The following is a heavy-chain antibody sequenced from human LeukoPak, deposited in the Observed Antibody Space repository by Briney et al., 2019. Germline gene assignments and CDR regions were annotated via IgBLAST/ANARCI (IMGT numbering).Heavy chain of an antibody. V-gene: IGHV1-69*06. CDR3: ARDHRGIAADWFDP. CDR1: GGTFSSYA. CDR2: IIPIFGTA. J-gene: IGHJ5*02. D-gene: IGHD6-13*01. Sequence: SVKVSCRASGGTFSSYAISWVRQAPGQGLEWMGGIIPIFGTANYAQKFQGRVTITADKSTSTAYMELSSLRSEDTAVYYCARDHRGIAADWFDPWGQGTLVTVSS.